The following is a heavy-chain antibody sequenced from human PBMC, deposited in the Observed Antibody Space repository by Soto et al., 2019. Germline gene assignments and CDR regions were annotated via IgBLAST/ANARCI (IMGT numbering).Heavy chain of an antibody. Sequence: QVQLQESGPGLVKPSQTLSLTCTVSGGSISSGDYYWSWIRQPPGKGLEWIGYIYYSGSTYYNPSLRSSFTLSVDTSQSQFSLKRRSVTAACTAVYYCARDAVVGAHPRGMDVWGQGTPVTVSS. V-gene: IGHV4-30-4*01. CDR3: ARDAVVGAHPRGMDV. CDR1: GGSISSGDYY. J-gene: IGHJ6*02. D-gene: IGHD1-26*01. CDR2: IYYSGST.